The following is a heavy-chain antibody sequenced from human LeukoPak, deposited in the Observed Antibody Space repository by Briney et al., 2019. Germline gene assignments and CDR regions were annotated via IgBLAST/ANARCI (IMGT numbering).Heavy chain of an antibody. CDR2: MYTSGST. D-gene: IGHD2-2*01. J-gene: IGHJ1*01. CDR1: GGSISGYY. Sequence: SETLSLTCTVSGGSISGYYWSWIRQPAGKGLEWIARMYTSGSTKYNPSLKSRVTVSVDTSRNQFSLNLSSVTAADTAVYYCARAAGHCNTTTCYPEYFQHWGQGTLVTVSS. CDR3: ARAAGHCNTTTCYPEYFQH. V-gene: IGHV4-4*07.